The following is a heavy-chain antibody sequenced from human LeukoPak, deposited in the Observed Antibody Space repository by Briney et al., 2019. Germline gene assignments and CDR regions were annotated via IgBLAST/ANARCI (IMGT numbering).Heavy chain of an antibody. J-gene: IGHJ4*02. CDR1: GFTFSAYT. CDR3: AKAGAGGGYSYGGLDY. Sequence: GGSLRLSCAASGFTFSAYTLHWVRQAPGKGPEWVAVISPDGNVKYYADSVKGRFTISRDDSQSSLYLQMNSLRAEDTAVYYCAKAGAGGGYSYGGLDYWGQGTLVTVSS. V-gene: IGHV3-30*04. D-gene: IGHD5-18*01. CDR2: ISPDGNVK.